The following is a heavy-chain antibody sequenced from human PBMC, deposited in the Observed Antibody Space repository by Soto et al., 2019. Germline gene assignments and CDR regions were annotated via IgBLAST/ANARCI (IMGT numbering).Heavy chain of an antibody. CDR2: INHSGST. CDR1: GGSFSGYY. D-gene: IGHD2-2*01. J-gene: IGHJ5*02. V-gene: IGHV4-34*01. CDR3: ASLVAWAEVP. Sequence: SETLSLTCAVYGGSFSGYYWSWIRQPPGKGLEWIGEINHSGSTNYNPSLKSRVTISVDTSKNQFSLKLSSVTAADKAVYYCASLVAWAEVPWGQGTLVNVSS.